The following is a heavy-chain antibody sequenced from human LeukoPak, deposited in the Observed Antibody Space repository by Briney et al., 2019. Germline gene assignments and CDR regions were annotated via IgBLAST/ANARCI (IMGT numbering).Heavy chain of an antibody. CDR3: ARILLGYYYMDV. J-gene: IGHJ6*03. V-gene: IGHV3-7*01. Sequence: GGSLRLSCAASGFTFSSHWRSWVRQAPGKGLEWVANIKEDGSEKKYVDSVKGRFTISRDNAKNSLYLQTNSLRAEDTAVYYCARILLGYYYMDVWGKGTTVTISS. CDR1: GFTFSSHW. CDR2: IKEDGSEK.